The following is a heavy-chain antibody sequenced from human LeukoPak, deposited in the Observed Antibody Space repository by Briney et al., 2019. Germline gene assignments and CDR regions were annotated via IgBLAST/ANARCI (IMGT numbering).Heavy chain of an antibody. CDR2: IIPILGIA. CDR3: ARVLSSSWSEGQNWFDP. Sequence: ASVKVSCKASGGTFSSYAISWVRQAPGQGLEWMGRIIPILGIANYAQKFQGRVTITADKSTSTAYMELSSLRSEDTAVYYCARVLSSSWSEGQNWFDPWGQGTLVTVSS. D-gene: IGHD6-13*01. CDR1: GGTFSSYA. J-gene: IGHJ5*02. V-gene: IGHV1-69*04.